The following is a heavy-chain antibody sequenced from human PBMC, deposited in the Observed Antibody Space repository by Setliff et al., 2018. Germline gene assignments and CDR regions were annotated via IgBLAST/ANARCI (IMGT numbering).Heavy chain of an antibody. Sequence: SETLSLTCTVSGGSISSGSYYWSWIRQPAGKGLEWIGHIYTSGSTNYNPSLKSRVTISVDTSKSQFSLKLSSVTAADTAVYYCAVAVAGGDYYYYHYYMDVWGKGTKVTSP. J-gene: IGHJ6*03. D-gene: IGHD6-19*01. CDR1: GGSISSGSYY. V-gene: IGHV4-61*09. CDR2: IYTSGST. CDR3: AVAVAGGDYYYYHYYMDV.